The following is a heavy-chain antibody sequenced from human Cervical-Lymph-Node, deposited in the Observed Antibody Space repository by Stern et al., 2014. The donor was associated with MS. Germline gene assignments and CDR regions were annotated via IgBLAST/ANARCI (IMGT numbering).Heavy chain of an antibody. CDR2: IYYSGTT. J-gene: IGHJ4*02. CDR1: GASIVPYY. CDR3: ARLTYNYGTPDY. Sequence: VQLLESGPGLVKPSETLSLTCTVSGASIVPYYWNWIRQPPGKGLEWIGYIYYSGTTNYNPSFESRVTKSVDTSQNQLHLMLHSVTAADTAVYYCARLTYNYGTPDYWGQGTLVAVSS. V-gene: IGHV4-59*08. D-gene: IGHD5-24*01.